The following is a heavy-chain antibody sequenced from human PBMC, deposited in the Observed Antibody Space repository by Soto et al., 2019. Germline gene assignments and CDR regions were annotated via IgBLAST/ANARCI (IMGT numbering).Heavy chain of an antibody. CDR2: ISSSSSYI. J-gene: IGHJ5*02. CDR3: ARDRMVYAILPSLPNNWFDP. D-gene: IGHD2-8*01. V-gene: IGHV3-21*01. Sequence: GGSLRLSCAASGFTFSSYSMNWVRQAPGKGLEWVSSISSSSSYIYYADSVKGRFTISRDNAKNSLYLQMNSLRAEDTAVYYCARDRMVYAILPSLPNNWFDPWGQGTLVTVSS. CDR1: GFTFSSYS.